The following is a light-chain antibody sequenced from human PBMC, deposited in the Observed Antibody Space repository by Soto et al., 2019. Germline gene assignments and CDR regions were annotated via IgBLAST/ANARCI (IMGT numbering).Light chain of an antibody. CDR3: SSYTSRSNVI. CDR1: SSDVGGYDY. Sequence: QSALTQPASVSGSPGQSITISCTGTSSDVGGYDYVSWYQQHPGKAPKLMIYDVNIRPSGVSIRFSGSKSGNTASLTISGLQAEDEAEYYCSSYTSRSNVIFGGGTKVTVL. CDR2: DVN. V-gene: IGLV2-14*03. J-gene: IGLJ2*01.